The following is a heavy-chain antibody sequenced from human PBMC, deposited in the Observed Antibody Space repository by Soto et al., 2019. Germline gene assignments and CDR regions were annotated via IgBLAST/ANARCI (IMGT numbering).Heavy chain of an antibody. V-gene: IGHV4-59*01. CDR1: CGSISSYY. Sequence: XETLSLPWTVACGSISSYYWSWIRQPPGKGLEWIGYIYYSGSTNYNPSLKSRVTISVDTSKNQFSLKLSSVTAADTAVYYCARSELLWFGELNSAFDYWGQGTLVTVSS. CDR2: IYYSGST. J-gene: IGHJ4*01. D-gene: IGHD3-10*01. CDR3: ARSELLWFGELNSAFDY.